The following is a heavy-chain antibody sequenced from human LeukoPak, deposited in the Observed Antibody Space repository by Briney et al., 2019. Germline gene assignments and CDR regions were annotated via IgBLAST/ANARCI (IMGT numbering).Heavy chain of an antibody. CDR2: ISKSDGST. CDR3: ARGALIPDF. J-gene: IGHJ4*02. D-gene: IGHD2-21*01. Sequence: GGSLRLSCAAAGFTFSSYAMTWVRQAPGKGLAWVSSISKSDGSTYYADSVKGRFTISRDNSKNTVYLHMDSLRVEDTAIYYCARGALIPDFRGQGTLVTVSS. CDR1: GFTFSSYA. V-gene: IGHV3-23*01.